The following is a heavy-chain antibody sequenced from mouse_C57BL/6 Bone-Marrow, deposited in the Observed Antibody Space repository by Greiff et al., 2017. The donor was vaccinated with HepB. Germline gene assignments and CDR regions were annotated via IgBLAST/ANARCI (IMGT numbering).Heavy chain of an antibody. D-gene: IGHD2-1*01. CDR1: GYTFTSYW. Sequence: QVQLKQPGAELVRPGSSVKLSCKASGYTFTSYWMDWVKQRPGQGLEWIGNIYPSDSETHYNQQFKDKATLTVDKSSSTAYMQLSSLTSEDSAVYYCARHYGNYEGFAYWGQGTLVTVSA. CDR3: ARHYGNYEGFAY. CDR2: IYPSDSET. V-gene: IGHV1-61*01. J-gene: IGHJ3*01.